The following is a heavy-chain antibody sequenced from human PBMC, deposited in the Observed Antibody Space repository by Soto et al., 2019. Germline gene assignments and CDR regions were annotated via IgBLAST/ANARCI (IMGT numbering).Heavy chain of an antibody. CDR1: GYIFVNYG. Sequence: QVQLVQSGDEVKKPGASVKVSCKASGYIFVNYGIAWVRQAPGQGLEWMGWISPYTGNTHSATKTQGRLPMTTDTSTSAAYMDLGSLTSADTAVYYCVMVDNYVTPTPQDVWGQGTTVTVSS. D-gene: IGHD3-16*01. CDR3: VMVDNYVTPTPQDV. CDR2: ISPYTGNT. J-gene: IGHJ6*02. V-gene: IGHV1-18*01.